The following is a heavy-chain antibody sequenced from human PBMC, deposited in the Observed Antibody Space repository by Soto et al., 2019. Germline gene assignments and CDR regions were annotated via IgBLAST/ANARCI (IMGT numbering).Heavy chain of an antibody. V-gene: IGHV5-51*01. J-gene: IGHJ3*02. D-gene: IGHD6-13*01. Sequence: GESLKISCKGSGYSFTSYWIGWVRQMPGKGLEWMGIIYPGDSDTRYSPSFQGQVTISADKSISTAYLQWSSLKASDTAMYYCARLRTQQLELHAFDIWGQGTMVTVSS. CDR2: IYPGDSDT. CDR3: ARLRTQQLELHAFDI. CDR1: GYSFTSYW.